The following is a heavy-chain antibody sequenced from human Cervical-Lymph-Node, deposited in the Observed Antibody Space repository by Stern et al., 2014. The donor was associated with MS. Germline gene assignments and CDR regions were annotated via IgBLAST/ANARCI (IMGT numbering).Heavy chain of an antibody. Sequence: QVQLQESGPGLVKPSETLSLTCTVSGASINSSPYYWGWIRQTPGKGLEWIGNIHFGGSTYYNLSLKSRITISVDTSQNQFSLQLSSVTAADTAVYYCARPHLYCSGATCSWGVYWGQGTLVTVSS. CDR3: ARPHLYCSGATCSWGVY. CDR1: GASINSSPYY. V-gene: IGHV4-39*01. CDR2: IHFGGST. J-gene: IGHJ4*02. D-gene: IGHD2-15*01.